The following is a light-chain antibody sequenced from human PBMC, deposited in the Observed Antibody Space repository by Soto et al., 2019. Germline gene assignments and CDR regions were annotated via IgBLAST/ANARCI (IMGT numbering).Light chain of an antibody. CDR3: QQSSSTPQT. CDR1: QTISSY. Sequence: DIQMTQSPSSLSASVGDRVTITCRASQTISSYLNWYQQKPGSAPKLLIYAASSLQSGVPSRFSGSGSGTDFTLTISSLQPEDFATYYCQQSSSTPQTFGQGTKVEIK. J-gene: IGKJ1*01. V-gene: IGKV1-39*01. CDR2: AAS.